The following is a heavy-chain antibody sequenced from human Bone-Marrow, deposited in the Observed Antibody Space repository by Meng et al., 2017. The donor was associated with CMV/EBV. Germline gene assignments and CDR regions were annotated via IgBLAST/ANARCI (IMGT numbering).Heavy chain of an antibody. J-gene: IGHJ6*02. V-gene: IGHV3-73*01. CDR2: IRSKANSYAT. D-gene: IGHD2-2*02. CDR1: GFTFSGSA. CDR3: ARYCSSTSCYILLQNGMDV. Sequence: GESLKISCAASGFTFSGSAMHWVRQASGKGLEWVGRIRSKANSYATAYAASVKGRFTISRDDSKNTAYLQMNSLKTEDTAVYYCARYCSSTSCYILLQNGMDVWGQGTTVTVSS.